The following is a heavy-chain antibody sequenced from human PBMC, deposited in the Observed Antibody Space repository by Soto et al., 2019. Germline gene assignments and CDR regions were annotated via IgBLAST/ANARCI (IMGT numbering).Heavy chain of an antibody. J-gene: IGHJ6*02. V-gene: IGHV1-3*01. CDR2: INAGNGNT. Sequence: RASVKVSCKASGYTFTSYAMHWVRQAPGQRLEWMGWINAGNGNTKYSQKFQGRVTITRDTSASTAYMELSSLRSEDTAVYYCARGRYCSSTSCWTYYYGMDVWGQGTTVTVSS. CDR1: GYTFTSYA. D-gene: IGHD2-2*01. CDR3: ARGRYCSSTSCWTYYYGMDV.